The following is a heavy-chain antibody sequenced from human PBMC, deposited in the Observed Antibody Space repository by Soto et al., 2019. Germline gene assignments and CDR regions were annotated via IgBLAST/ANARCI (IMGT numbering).Heavy chain of an antibody. CDR2: IIPIFGTA. D-gene: IGHD3-10*01. J-gene: IGHJ5*02. CDR3: ASQGGGVRGVIGSHNWFDP. CDR1: GGTFSSYA. Sequence: SVKVSCKASGGTFSSYAISWVRQAPGQGLEWMGGIIPIFGTANYAQKFQGRVTITADESTSTAYMELSSLRSEDTAVYCCASQGGGVRGVIGSHNWFDPWGQGTLVTVSS. V-gene: IGHV1-69*13.